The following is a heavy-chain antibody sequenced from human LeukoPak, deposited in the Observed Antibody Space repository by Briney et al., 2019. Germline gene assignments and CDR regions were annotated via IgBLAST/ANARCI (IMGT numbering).Heavy chain of an antibody. CDR3: ARDRYCSSTSCYDPGYNWFDP. D-gene: IGHD2-2*01. CDR2: ISAYNGNT. V-gene: IGHV1-18*01. Sequence: ASVKVSCKASGYTFTSYGISWVRQAPGQGLEWMGWISAYNGNTNYAQKLQGRVTMTTDTSTSTAYMELRSLRSDDTAVYYCARDRYCSSTSCYDPGYNWFDPWGQGTLVTVSS. J-gene: IGHJ5*02. CDR1: GYTFTSYG.